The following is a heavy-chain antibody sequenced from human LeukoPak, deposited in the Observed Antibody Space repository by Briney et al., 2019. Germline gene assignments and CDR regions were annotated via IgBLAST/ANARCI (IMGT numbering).Heavy chain of an antibody. CDR2: VYYSGAT. CDR1: GGCISTYY. Sequence: PSETPSLTCTVSGGCISTYYWSWLRQPPGKGLEWIGYVYYSGATNYNPSLKSRVTISLDTSKNQFSLRLTSVTAADTAVYYCARRVAVTGIYCFDHWGQGTPVTVSS. D-gene: IGHD6-19*01. J-gene: IGHJ4*02. CDR3: ARRVAVTGIYCFDH. V-gene: IGHV4-59*08.